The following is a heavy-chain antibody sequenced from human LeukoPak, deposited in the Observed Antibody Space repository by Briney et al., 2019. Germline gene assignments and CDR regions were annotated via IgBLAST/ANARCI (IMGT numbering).Heavy chain of an antibody. CDR1: GGTFSSYA. CDR3: ARSSGPLGWPSGSYYDY. D-gene: IGHD1-26*01. J-gene: IGHJ4*02. Sequence: GASVKVSCKASGGTFSSYAISWVRQAPGQGLEWMGRIIPIFGTANYAQKFQGRVTITTDESTSTAYMELSSLRSEDTAVYYYARSSGPLGWPSGSYYDYWGQGTLVTVSS. CDR2: IIPIFGTA. V-gene: IGHV1-69*05.